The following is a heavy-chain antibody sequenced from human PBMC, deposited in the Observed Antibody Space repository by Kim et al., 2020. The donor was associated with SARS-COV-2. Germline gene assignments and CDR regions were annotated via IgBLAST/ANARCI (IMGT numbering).Heavy chain of an antibody. V-gene: IGHV1-2*02. CDR1: GYTFTGYY. CDR3: ARGRIAARVSKVGSY. CDR2: INPNSGGT. J-gene: IGHJ4*02. Sequence: ASVKVSCKASGYTFTGYYMHWVRQAPGQGLEWMGWINPNSGGTNYAQKFQGRVTMTRDTSISTAYMELSRLRSDDTAVYYCARGRIAARVSKVGSYWGQGTLVTVSS. D-gene: IGHD6-6*01.